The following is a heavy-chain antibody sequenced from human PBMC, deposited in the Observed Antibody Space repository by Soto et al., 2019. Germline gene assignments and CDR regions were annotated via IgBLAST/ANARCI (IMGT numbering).Heavy chain of an antibody. CDR2: IIPIFGTA. J-gene: IGHJ6*02. Sequence: QVQLVQSGAEVKKPGSSVKVSCKASGGTFSSYAISWVRQAPGQGLEWMGGIIPIFGTANYAQKFQGRVTITADESTGTAYMELSSLRSEDTAVYYCARVTVVPAAKRGYYYYGMDVWGQGTTVTVSS. CDR1: GGTFSSYA. D-gene: IGHD2-2*01. V-gene: IGHV1-69*01. CDR3: ARVTVVPAAKRGYYYYGMDV.